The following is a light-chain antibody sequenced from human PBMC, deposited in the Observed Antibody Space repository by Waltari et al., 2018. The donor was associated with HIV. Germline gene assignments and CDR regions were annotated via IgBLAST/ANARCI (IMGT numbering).Light chain of an antibody. CDR2: DET. Sequence: QTVVTQEPSLTVCPGGTVTRTCGSSTGPVTSGHHPYWFQQRPGQAPRTLIYDETNKCSWTPARFSGALLGGKAALTLSGAQPDDEADYYCLLSYSGARPWVFGGGPKLTVL. CDR3: LLSYSGARPWV. V-gene: IGLV7-46*01. CDR1: TGPVTSGHH. J-gene: IGLJ3*02.